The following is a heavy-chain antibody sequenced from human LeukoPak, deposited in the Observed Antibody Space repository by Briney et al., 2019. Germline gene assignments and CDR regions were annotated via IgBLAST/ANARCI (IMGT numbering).Heavy chain of an antibody. Sequence: GGSLRLSCAASGFTFSSYWMSWVRQAPGKGLEWVANIKQDGSEKYYVDSVKGRFTISRDNAKNSLYLQMNSLRAEDTAVYYCARDGRGLPTGGNNDYWGQGTLVTVSS. J-gene: IGHJ4*02. D-gene: IGHD3-16*01. CDR3: ARDGRGLPTGGNNDY. CDR2: IKQDGSEK. V-gene: IGHV3-7*01. CDR1: GFTFSSYW.